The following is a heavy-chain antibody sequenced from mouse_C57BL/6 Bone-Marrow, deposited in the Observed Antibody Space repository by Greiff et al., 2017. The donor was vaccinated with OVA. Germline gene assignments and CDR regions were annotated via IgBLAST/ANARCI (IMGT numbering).Heavy chain of an antibody. D-gene: IGHD1-1*01. J-gene: IGHJ2*01. CDR2: IHPNSGST. CDR3: ARPYYYGSSPYYFDY. V-gene: IGHV1-64*01. Sequence: VQLQQPGAELVKPGASVKLSCKASGYTFTSYWMHWVKQRPGQGLEWIGMIHPNSGSTNYNEKFKSKATLTVDKSSSTAYIQLSSLTSEDSAVYYCARPYYYGSSPYYFDYWGQGTTLTVSS. CDR1: GYTFTSYW.